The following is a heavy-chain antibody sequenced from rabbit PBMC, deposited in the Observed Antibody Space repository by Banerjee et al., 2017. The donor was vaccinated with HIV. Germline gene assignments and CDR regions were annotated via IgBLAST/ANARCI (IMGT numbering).Heavy chain of an antibody. D-gene: IGHD8-1*01. CDR3: ARDLGGSSDL. J-gene: IGHJ6*01. Sequence: QEQLEESGGDLVKPEGSLTLTCTASGFSFSSSYWICWVRQAPGKGLEWIACIYTGSGNTYYASWAKGRFTISKTSSTTVTLQMTSLTAADTATYFSARDLGGSSDLWGQGTLVTVS. CDR2: IYTGSGNT. CDR1: GFSFSSSYW. V-gene: IGHV1S45*01.